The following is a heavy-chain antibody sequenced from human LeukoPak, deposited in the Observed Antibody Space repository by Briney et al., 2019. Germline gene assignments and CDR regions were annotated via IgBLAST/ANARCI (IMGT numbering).Heavy chain of an antibody. V-gene: IGHV3-21*01. D-gene: IGHD6-19*01. J-gene: IGHJ4*02. Sequence: GGSLRLSCAASGFTFSSYSMNWVRQAPGKGLEWVSSISSSSSYIYYADSVKGRFTISRDNAKNSLYLQMNSLRAEDTAVYYCARDRDSSGPKVWDYWGQGTLVTVSS. CDR3: ARDRDSSGPKVWDY. CDR2: ISSSSSYI. CDR1: GFTFSSYS.